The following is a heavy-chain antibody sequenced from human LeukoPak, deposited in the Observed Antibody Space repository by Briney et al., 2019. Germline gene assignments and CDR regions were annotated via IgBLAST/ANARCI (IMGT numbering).Heavy chain of an antibody. CDR1: GGSISSSSYY. CDR3: ARHGGGNYLTAFDI. D-gene: IGHD4-23*01. Sequence: SETLSLICTVPGGSISSSSYYWGWIRQPPGKGLEWIGSIYYSGSTYYNPSLKSRVTISIDTSKNQFSLKLSSVTAADTAVYYCARHGGGNYLTAFDIWGQGTMVTVSS. V-gene: IGHV4-39*01. CDR2: IYYSGST. J-gene: IGHJ3*02.